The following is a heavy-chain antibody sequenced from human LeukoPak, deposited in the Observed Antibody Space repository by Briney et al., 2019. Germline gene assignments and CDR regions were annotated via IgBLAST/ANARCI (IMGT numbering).Heavy chain of an antibody. CDR2: IYTSGST. CDR3: ATNDCSSTSCPDDY. J-gene: IGHJ4*02. V-gene: IGHV4-61*02. D-gene: IGHD2-2*01. Sequence: SETLSLTCTVSGGSISSGSYYWSWIRQPAGKGLEWIGRIYTSGSTNYNPSLKSRVTISVDTSKNQFSLKLSSVTAADTAVYYCATNDCSSTSCPDDYWGQGTLVTVSS. CDR1: GGSISSGSYY.